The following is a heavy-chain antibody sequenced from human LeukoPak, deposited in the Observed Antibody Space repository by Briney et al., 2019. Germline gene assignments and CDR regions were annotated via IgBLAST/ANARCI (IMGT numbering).Heavy chain of an antibody. D-gene: IGHD1-26*01. CDR2: ISSRSSYI. CDR1: GFAFSNYN. Sequence: MSGGSLRLSCAVSGFAFSNYNMNWVRQAPGKGLEWVSSISSRSSYIYYADSLKGRFTISRDNAKNSLYLQMNSLRAEDTAVYYCARDFLSGTYGDAFDIWGQGTMVTVSS. J-gene: IGHJ3*02. CDR3: ARDFLSGTYGDAFDI. V-gene: IGHV3-21*01.